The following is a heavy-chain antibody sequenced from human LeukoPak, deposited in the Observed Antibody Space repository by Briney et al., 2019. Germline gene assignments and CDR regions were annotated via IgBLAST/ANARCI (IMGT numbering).Heavy chain of an antibody. D-gene: IGHD5-18*01. Sequence: GGSLRLSCAASGFIFSNYNMHWVRQDPRKGREGLGVISFYGKHIASPDSVQARLTISRDISKNTLYLQMNSLRTEDTAVYFCARDRVQIWSYVGTFDYWGQGALVTVSS. J-gene: IGHJ4*02. CDR1: GFIFSNYN. CDR3: ARDRVQIWSYVGTFDY. V-gene: IGHV3-30*04. CDR2: ISFYGKHI.